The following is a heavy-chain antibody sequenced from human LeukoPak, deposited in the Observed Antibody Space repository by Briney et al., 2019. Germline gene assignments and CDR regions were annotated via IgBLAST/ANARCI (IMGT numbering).Heavy chain of an antibody. CDR3: ARGRSPGVTMVRGVIWTPYYMDV. Sequence: SETLSLTCAVYGGSFSGYYWSWIRQPPGKGLEWIGEINHSGSTNYNPSLKSRVTISVDTSKNQFSLKLSSATAADTAVYYCARGRSPGVTMVRGVIWTPYYMDVWGKGTTVTVSS. V-gene: IGHV4-34*01. D-gene: IGHD3-10*01. CDR2: INHSGST. CDR1: GGSFSGYY. J-gene: IGHJ6*03.